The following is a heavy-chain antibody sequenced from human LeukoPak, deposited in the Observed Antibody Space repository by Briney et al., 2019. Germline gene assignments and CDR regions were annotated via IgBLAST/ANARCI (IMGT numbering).Heavy chain of an antibody. CDR1: GDSISSGDYY. Sequence: PSETLSLTCTVSGDSISSGDYYWSWIRQPAGMGLEWIGRISSSGSTNYNPSLKSRVTISVDTSKNQFSLKLSSVTAADTAVYYCASLSSSWSSSVDYYYYYMDVWGKGTTVTISS. CDR3: ASLSSSWSSSVDYYYYYMDV. V-gene: IGHV4-61*02. D-gene: IGHD6-13*01. CDR2: ISSSGST. J-gene: IGHJ6*03.